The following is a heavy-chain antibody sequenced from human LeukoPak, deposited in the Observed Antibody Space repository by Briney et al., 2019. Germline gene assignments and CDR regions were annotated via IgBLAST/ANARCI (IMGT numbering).Heavy chain of an antibody. CDR3: ARGPGGVTAVLDY. CDR1: GGSFSGYY. D-gene: IGHD2-21*02. V-gene: IGHV4-34*01. J-gene: IGHJ4*02. Sequence: SETLSLTCAVYGGSFSGYYWSWIRQPPGKGLEWIGEINHSGSTNYNPSLKSRVTISVDTSKNQFSLKLSSVTAADTAVYYCARGPGGVTAVLDYWGQGTLVTVSS. CDR2: INHSGST.